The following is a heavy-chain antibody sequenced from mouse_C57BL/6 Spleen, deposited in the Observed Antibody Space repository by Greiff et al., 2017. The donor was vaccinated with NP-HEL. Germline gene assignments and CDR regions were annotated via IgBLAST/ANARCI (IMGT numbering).Heavy chain of an antibody. J-gene: IGHJ3*01. Sequence: QVQLQQSGTELVKPGASVKLSCKASGYTFTSYWMHWVKQRPGQGLEWIGNINPSNGGTNYNEKFKSKATLTVDKSSSTAYMQLSSLTSEDSAVYYCARARGLQAWFAYWGQGTLVTVSA. V-gene: IGHV1-53*01. CDR1: GYTFTSYW. D-gene: IGHD2-4*01. CDR3: ARARGLQAWFAY. CDR2: INPSNGGT.